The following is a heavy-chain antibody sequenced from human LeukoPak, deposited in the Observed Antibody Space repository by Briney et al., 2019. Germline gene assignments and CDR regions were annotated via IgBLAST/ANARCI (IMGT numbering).Heavy chain of an antibody. Sequence: PGGSLRLSCVASGFTYCAYWMSWVRQAPGKGLEWVAIINQDESVTSYVDSVKGRFTISRDNAKDSLYLHVTNLRAEDTAVYYCARADWGSIDYWGQGNLVTVS. CDR2: INQDESVT. D-gene: IGHD7-27*01. V-gene: IGHV3-7*01. CDR1: GFTYCAYW. CDR3: ARADWGSIDY. J-gene: IGHJ4*02.